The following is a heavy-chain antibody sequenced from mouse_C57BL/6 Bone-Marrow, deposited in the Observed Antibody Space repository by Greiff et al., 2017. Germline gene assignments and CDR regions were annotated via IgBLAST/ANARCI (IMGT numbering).Heavy chain of an antibody. CDR1: GYTFTSHW. V-gene: IGHV1-59*01. J-gene: IGHJ3*01. CDR2: IDPSDSYT. Sequence: QVQLQQPGAELVRPGTSVKLSCKASGYTFTSHWMHWVKQRPGQGLEWIGVIDPSDSYTNYNQKFKGKATLTVDTSSSTAYMQLSSLTSEDSAVYYCARRDYYGSRDWFAYWGQGTLVTVSA. CDR3: ARRDYYGSRDWFAY. D-gene: IGHD1-1*01.